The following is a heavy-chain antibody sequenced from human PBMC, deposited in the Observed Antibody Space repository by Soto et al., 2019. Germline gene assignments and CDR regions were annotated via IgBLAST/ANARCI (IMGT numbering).Heavy chain of an antibody. D-gene: IGHD2-21*02. CDR3: ARGSYCGGGCYGAAFDI. CDR1: GFTVSSSY. CDR2: VYSGGST. Sequence: PGGSLRLSCAASGFTVSSSYMSWVRQAPGKGLEWVSIVYSGGSTYYADSVKGRFTISRDNSKNTLYLQMDSLRAEDTAVYYCARGSYCGGGCYGAAFDIWGQGTMVTVS. V-gene: IGHV3-53*01. J-gene: IGHJ3*02.